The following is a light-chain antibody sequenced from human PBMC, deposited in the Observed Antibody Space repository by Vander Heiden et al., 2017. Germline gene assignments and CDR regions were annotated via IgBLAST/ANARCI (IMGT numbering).Light chain of an antibody. V-gene: IGLV1-40*01. CDR2: GNS. CDR1: SSNIGAGYD. Sequence: QSVLTQPPSVSGAPGQRVTISCTGSSSNIGAGYDVHWYQQLPGTAPKLLIYGNSNRPSGVPDRFSGSKSGTSASLAITGLQAEDEADYYCQSYDSSLSGKVFGTGTKVTGL. CDR3: QSYDSSLSGKV. J-gene: IGLJ1*01.